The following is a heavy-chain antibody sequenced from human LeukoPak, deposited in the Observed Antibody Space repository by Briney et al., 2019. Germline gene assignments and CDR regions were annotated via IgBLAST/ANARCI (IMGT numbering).Heavy chain of an antibody. V-gene: IGHV3-53*01. CDR3: ARDRLQYFDY. J-gene: IGHJ4*02. Sequence: GGSLRLSCAASGFTVSDLYMSWVRQAPGKGLEWVSLIYVSGDTYYTDSVKGRFTISRDTSENTLYLQMNSLRVEDTAVYYCARDRLQYFDYWGQGTLVTVSS. CDR2: IYVSGDT. D-gene: IGHD3-16*01. CDR1: GFTVSDLY.